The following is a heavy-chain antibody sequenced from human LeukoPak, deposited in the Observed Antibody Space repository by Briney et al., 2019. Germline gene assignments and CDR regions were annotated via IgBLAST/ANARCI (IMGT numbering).Heavy chain of an antibody. J-gene: IGHJ6*02. CDR3: ARAQSWSYGSGSYEAYYYYYGMDV. D-gene: IGHD3-10*01. CDR2: INPNSCGT. V-gene: IGHV1-2*04. Sequence: ASVKVSCKASGYTFTGYYMHWVRQAPGQGLEWMGWINPNSCGTNYAQKFQGWVTMTRDTSISTAYMELSRLRSDDTAVYYCARAQSWSYGSGSYEAYYYYYGMDVWGQGTTVTVSS. CDR1: GYTFTGYY.